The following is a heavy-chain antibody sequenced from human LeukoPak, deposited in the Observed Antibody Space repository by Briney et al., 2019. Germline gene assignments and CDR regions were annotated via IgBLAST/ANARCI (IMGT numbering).Heavy chain of an antibody. CDR1: GDSISSSSYY. D-gene: IGHD3-22*01. J-gene: IGHJ5*02. CDR3: ARGRRVVVTKGLWFDP. Sequence: SETLSLTCTVSGDSISSSSYYWGWIRQPPGKGLEWIGYIYYSGSTNYNPSLKSRVTISVDTSKNQFSLKLSSVTAADTAVYYCARGRRVVVTKGLWFDPWGQGTLVTVSS. CDR2: IYYSGST. V-gene: IGHV4-61*05.